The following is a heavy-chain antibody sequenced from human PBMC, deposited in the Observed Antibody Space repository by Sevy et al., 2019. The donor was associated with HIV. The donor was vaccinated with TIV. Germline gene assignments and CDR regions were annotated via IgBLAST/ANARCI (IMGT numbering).Heavy chain of an antibody. CDR2: FDPEDGET. D-gene: IGHD3-3*01. Sequence: ASVKVSCKVSGYTLTELSMHWVRQAPGKGLEWMGGFDPEDGETIYAQKFQGRVTMTEDTSTDTAYMEPSSLRSEDTAVYYCATLPFWSGYYLASFDYWGQGTLVTVSS. J-gene: IGHJ4*02. V-gene: IGHV1-24*01. CDR3: ATLPFWSGYYLASFDY. CDR1: GYTLTELS.